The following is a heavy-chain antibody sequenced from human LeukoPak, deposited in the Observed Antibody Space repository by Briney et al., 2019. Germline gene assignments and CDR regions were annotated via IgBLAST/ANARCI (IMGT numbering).Heavy chain of an antibody. V-gene: IGHV1-46*01. Sequence: ASVKVSCKASGYTFTSYYMHWVRQAPGQGLEWMGIINPSGGSTSYAQKFQGRVTMTRDMSTSTVYMELSSLRSEDTAAYYCATTYSSGWYGWFDPWGQGTLVTVSS. CDR3: ATTYSSGWYGWFDP. D-gene: IGHD6-19*01. CDR2: INPSGGST. J-gene: IGHJ5*02. CDR1: GYTFTSYY.